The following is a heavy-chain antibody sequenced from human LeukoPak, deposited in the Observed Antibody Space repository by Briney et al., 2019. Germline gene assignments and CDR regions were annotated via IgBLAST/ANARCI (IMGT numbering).Heavy chain of an antibody. D-gene: IGHD4-23*01. CDR2: VSNDGSKK. CDR1: EFRFSTYA. Sequence: GGSLRLSCVSSEFRFSTYAMRWVRQPPGKGLEWVAIVSNDGSKKYYADSVKGRFAISRDNSKNTIYFQMNSLRFEDTAVYYCARSLERPKLHYFDLWGQGTVVTVSS. CDR3: ARSLERPKLHYFDL. J-gene: IGHJ4*02. V-gene: IGHV3-30*09.